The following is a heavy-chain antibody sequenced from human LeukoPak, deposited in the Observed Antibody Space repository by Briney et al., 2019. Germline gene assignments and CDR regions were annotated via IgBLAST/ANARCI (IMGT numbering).Heavy chain of an antibody. CDR1: GGSFSGYY. CDR2: INHSGST. CDR3: ARATRYYYDSSGYFQL. J-gene: IGHJ4*02. V-gene: IGHV4-34*01. Sequence: PSETLSLTCAVYGGSFSGYYWSWIRQPPGKGLEWIGEINHSGSTNYNPSLKSRVTISVDTSKNQFSLKLSSVTAADTAVYYCARATRYYYDSSGYFQLWGQGTLVTVSS. D-gene: IGHD3-22*01.